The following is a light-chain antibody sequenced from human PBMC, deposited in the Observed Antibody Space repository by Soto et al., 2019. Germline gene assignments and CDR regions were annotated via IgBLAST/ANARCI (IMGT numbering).Light chain of an antibody. V-gene: IGKV3-20*01. Sequence: DIVMTQSPLSLAFTPGEPASISCRSSQSLLHSNGYNYLDWYQQKPGQAPRLLIYGASNRATGIPDRFSGSGSGTDFTLTISRLEPEDFAVYYCQQYGSSPWTFGQGTKVDIK. CDR1: QSLLHSNGYNY. CDR3: QQYGSSPWT. CDR2: GAS. J-gene: IGKJ1*01.